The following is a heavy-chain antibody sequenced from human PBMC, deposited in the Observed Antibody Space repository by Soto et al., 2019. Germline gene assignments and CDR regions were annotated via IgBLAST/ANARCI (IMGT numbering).Heavy chain of an antibody. CDR3: ARASSSGWYMGGY. J-gene: IGHJ4*02. CDR1: GFTFSSYA. CDR2: ISYDGSNK. Sequence: QVQLVESGGGVVQPGRSLRLSCAASGFTFSSYAMHWVRQAPGKGLEWVAVISYDGSNKYYADSVKGRFTISRDNSKNTLYLQMNSLRAEDTAVYNCARASSSGWYMGGYWGQGTLVTVSS. D-gene: IGHD6-19*01. V-gene: IGHV3-30-3*01.